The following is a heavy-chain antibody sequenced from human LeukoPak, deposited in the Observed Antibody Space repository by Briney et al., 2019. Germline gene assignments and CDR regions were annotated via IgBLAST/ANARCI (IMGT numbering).Heavy chain of an antibody. CDR3: AKGAWIQLWTPFDY. Sequence: GGSLRLSCAASGFTFSSYGMHWARQAPGKGLEWVAFIRYDGSNKYYADSVKGRFTISRDNSKNTLYLQMNSLRAEDTAVYYCAKGAWIQLWTPFDYWGQGTLVTVSS. J-gene: IGHJ4*02. CDR1: GFTFSSYG. CDR2: IRYDGSNK. V-gene: IGHV3-30*02. D-gene: IGHD5-18*01.